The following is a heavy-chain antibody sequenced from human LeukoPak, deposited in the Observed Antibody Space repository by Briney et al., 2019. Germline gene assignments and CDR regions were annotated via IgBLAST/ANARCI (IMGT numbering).Heavy chain of an antibody. CDR2: IIPILGIA. Sequence: EASVKVSCKASGGTFSSYAISWVRQAPGQGLEWMGRIIPILGIANYAQKFQGRVTITADKSTRTAYMELSSLRSEDTAVYYCAGGDYYDSSGYYRDYWGQGTLVTVSS. J-gene: IGHJ4*02. V-gene: IGHV1-69*04. CDR3: AGGDYYDSSGYYRDY. D-gene: IGHD3-22*01. CDR1: GGTFSSYA.